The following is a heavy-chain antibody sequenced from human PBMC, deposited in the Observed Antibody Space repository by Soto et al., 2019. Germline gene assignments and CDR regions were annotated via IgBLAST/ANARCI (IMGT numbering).Heavy chain of an antibody. Sequence: QGQLVESGGGVVQPGRSLRLSCAASGFTFRSYAMHWVRQAPGKGLECVAVIAYDGSNKFHRDYVKGRFTISRDNSKNTLYLQITSLRYEDTAVYYCARGDREDIAVVIGARPGEYGVDVWGQGTTVTVSS. CDR2: IAYDGSNK. D-gene: IGHD2-15*01. CDR3: ARGDREDIAVVIGARPGEYGVDV. J-gene: IGHJ6*02. CDR1: GFTFRSYA. V-gene: IGHV3-30-3*01.